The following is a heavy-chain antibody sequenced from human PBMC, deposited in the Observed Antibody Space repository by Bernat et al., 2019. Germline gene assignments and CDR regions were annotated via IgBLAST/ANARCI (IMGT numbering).Heavy chain of an antibody. CDR1: GFTFSNHW. CDR3: TRSLATAV. CDR2: INIDGSIT. Sequence: EVQLVESGGDLVQPGGSLRLSCAASGFTFSNHWMHWVRQAPGKGLVWVSHINIDGSITSYADSVKGRFTSSRDNAKNTLYLQMSSLRAENTAVYYCTRSLATAVWGQGTLVTVSS. D-gene: IGHD6-13*01. J-gene: IGHJ4*02. V-gene: IGHV3-74*01.